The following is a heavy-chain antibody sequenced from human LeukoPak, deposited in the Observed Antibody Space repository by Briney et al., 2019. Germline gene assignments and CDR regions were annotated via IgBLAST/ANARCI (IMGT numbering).Heavy chain of an antibody. CDR1: EFTVNDYY. CDR2: IGGSARIV. V-gene: IGHV3-11*01. D-gene: IGHD2-15*01. J-gene: IGHJ4*02. CDR3: ASGKVAATFDS. Sequence: GGSLRLSCAVSEFTVNDYYMSWIRQAPGKGLERVSDIGGSARIVSYADSVKGRFRFSRDFAKNSLYLQMNSLRAEVTVVYYCASGKVAATFDSWGQGALVTVSS.